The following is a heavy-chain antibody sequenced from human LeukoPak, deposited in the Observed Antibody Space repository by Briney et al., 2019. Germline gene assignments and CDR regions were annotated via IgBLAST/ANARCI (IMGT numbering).Heavy chain of an antibody. Sequence: PGGSLRLSCAASGFTFSSYGMHWVRQAPGKGLEWVAFIRYDGSNKFYADSVKGRFTISRDNSKNTLYLQRNSLRAEDTAVYYCAKESYYYDSSGYQGPRSHFDYWGQGTLVTVSS. D-gene: IGHD3-22*01. CDR1: GFTFSSYG. V-gene: IGHV3-30*02. CDR2: IRYDGSNK. CDR3: AKESYYYDSSGYQGPRSHFDY. J-gene: IGHJ4*02.